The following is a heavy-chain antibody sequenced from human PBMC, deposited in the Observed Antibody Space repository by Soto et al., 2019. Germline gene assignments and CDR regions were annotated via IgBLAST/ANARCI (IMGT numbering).Heavy chain of an antibody. CDR2: IIPIFGTA. J-gene: IGHJ6*02. CDR1: GGTFSSYA. D-gene: IGHD5-18*01. V-gene: IGHV1-69*01. CDR3: AREGLWVPSVYYYGMDV. Sequence: QVQLVQSGAEVKKPGSSVKVSCKASGGTFSSYAISWVRQAPGQGLEWMGGIIPIFGTANYAQKFQGRVTITADESTSTAYMELSSLRSEDTAVYYCAREGLWVPSVYYYGMDVWGQGTTVTVSS.